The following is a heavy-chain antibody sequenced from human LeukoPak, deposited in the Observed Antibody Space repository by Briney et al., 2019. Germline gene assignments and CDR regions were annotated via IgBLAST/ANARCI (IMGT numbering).Heavy chain of an antibody. J-gene: IGHJ4*02. D-gene: IGHD5-24*01. CDR2: IWYDGSNK. Sequence: GRSLRLSCAASGFTFSSYGMHWVRQAPGKGLEWVAVIWYDGSNKYYADTVKGRFTISRDNSKYTLYLQMNSLRAEDTAVYYCAKDRYAGPGLQFFGGSDYWGQGTLVTVSS. CDR3: AKDRYAGPGLQFFGGSDY. V-gene: IGHV3-33*06. CDR1: GFTFSSYG.